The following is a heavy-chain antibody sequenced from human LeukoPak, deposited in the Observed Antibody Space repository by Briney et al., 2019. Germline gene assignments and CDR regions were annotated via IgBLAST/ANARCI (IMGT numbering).Heavy chain of an antibody. CDR1: GFTFSSYA. J-gene: IGHJ4*02. CDR3: AKDTPSPIYDSSGYYYFDY. V-gene: IGHV3-23*01. D-gene: IGHD3-22*01. Sequence: PGGSLRLSCAASGFTFSSYAMSWVRQAPGKGLEWVSAISGSGGSTYYADSVKGRFTISRDNAKNTLYLQMNSLRAEDTAVYYCAKDTPSPIYDSSGYYYFDYWGQGTLVTVSS. CDR2: ISGSGGST.